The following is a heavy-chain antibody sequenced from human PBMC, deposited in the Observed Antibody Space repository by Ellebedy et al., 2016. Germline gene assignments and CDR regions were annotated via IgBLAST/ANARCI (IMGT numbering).Heavy chain of an antibody. Sequence: GGSLRLSCAASGFTFSSYSMNWVRQAPGKGLEWVSYISSKSDTIYYADSVKGRFTISRDNAKNSLYLQMNSLTDEETAVYYCGREDVTMIPIWGQGTMVTVSS. CDR2: ISSKSDTI. CDR1: GFTFSSYS. CDR3: GREDVTMIPI. J-gene: IGHJ3*02. D-gene: IGHD3-22*01. V-gene: IGHV3-48*02.